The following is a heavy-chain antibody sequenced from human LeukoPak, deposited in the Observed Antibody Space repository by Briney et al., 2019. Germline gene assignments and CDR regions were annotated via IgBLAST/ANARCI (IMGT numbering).Heavy chain of an antibody. D-gene: IGHD6-13*01. CDR3: ARVGRSTWYDFDY. CDR1: GYSFPSYW. V-gene: IGHV5-51*01. Sequence: GESLKISCKGSGYSFPSYWIGWVRQMPGKGLEWMGIIDPGDSDTTYSPSFEGQVTISADKSISTAYLQWSSLKASDSAMYYCARVGRSTWYDFDYWGQGTLVTVPS. CDR2: IDPGDSDT. J-gene: IGHJ4*02.